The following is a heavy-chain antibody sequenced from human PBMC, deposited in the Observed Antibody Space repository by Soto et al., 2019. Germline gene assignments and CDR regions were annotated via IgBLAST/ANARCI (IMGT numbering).Heavy chain of an antibody. CDR2: IIPIIGIA. Sequence: QVQLVQSGAEVKQPGSSVKVSCKASGCTFSRYTISWVRQAPGQGLEWMGRIIPIIGIANYAQKFQVRVTITADKSTSTAYMELSSLRSEDTAVYYCAVSEVIHEKDYWGQGTLVTVSS. D-gene: IGHD3-22*01. V-gene: IGHV1-69*02. CDR3: AVSEVIHEKDY. CDR1: GCTFSRYT. J-gene: IGHJ4*02.